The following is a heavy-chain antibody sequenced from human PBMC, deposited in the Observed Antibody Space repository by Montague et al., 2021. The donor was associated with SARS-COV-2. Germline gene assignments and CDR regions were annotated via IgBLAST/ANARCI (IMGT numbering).Heavy chain of an antibody. D-gene: IGHD6-13*01. CDR3: ARHLSWIAAAGTIHYFDC. CDR1: GGSITSYY. CDR2: IYYSGST. Sequence: SETLSPTCTVSGGSITSYYWSWIRQPPGKGLEWIGYIYYSGSTNYNPSLKSRVTISVDTSKNQSSLKLSSVTAADTAVYYCARHLSWIAAAGTIHYFDCWGQGTLVTGSS. V-gene: IGHV4-59*08. J-gene: IGHJ4*02.